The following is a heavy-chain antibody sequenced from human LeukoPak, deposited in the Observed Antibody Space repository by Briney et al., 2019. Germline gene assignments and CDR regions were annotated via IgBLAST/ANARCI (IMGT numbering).Heavy chain of an antibody. CDR3: ARRLTYYYDSSGYYGY. J-gene: IGHJ4*02. D-gene: IGHD3-22*01. Sequence: GESLKISRKGSGYSFTSYWIGWVRQMPGKGLEWMGIIYPGDSDTRYSPSFQGQVTISADKSISTAYLQWSSLKASDTAMYYCARRLTYYYDSSGYYGYWGQGTLVTVSS. CDR2: IYPGDSDT. V-gene: IGHV5-51*01. CDR1: GYSFTSYW.